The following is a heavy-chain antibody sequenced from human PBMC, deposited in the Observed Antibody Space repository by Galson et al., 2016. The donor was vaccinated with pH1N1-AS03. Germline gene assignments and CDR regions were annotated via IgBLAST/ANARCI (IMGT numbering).Heavy chain of an antibody. Sequence: SLRLSCAASGFTFSSYWMTWVRQAPGKGLEWVANINKDGTKIHYVDSVEGRFTISRDNAKKALYLQMNDLRVEDTAVYFCATDRSPSYNGIYYDAFDFWGQGTMATVSS. CDR3: ATDRSPSYNGIYYDAFDF. CDR1: GFTFSSYW. CDR2: INKDGTKI. D-gene: IGHD1-26*01. V-gene: IGHV3-7*03. J-gene: IGHJ3*01.